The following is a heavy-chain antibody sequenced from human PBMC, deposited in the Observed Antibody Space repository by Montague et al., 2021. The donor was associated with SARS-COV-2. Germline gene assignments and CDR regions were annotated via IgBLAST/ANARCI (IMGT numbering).Heavy chain of an antibody. V-gene: IGHV3-23*03. Sequence: FLSLSCAASGFTFSSYVMSWVRQPPGKGLEWVSLIYSAGSSTRYADSVKGRFTISRDNSRNTMYLQMNSLRAEDTAVYYCVGESTDPDYFDYWGQGTLVTVSS. CDR2: IYSAGSST. CDR1: GFTFSSYV. J-gene: IGHJ4*02. CDR3: VGESTDPDYFDY.